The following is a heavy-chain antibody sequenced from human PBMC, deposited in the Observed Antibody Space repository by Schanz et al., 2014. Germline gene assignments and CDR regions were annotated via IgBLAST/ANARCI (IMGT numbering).Heavy chain of an antibody. V-gene: IGHV1-69*08. D-gene: IGHD3-22*01. J-gene: IGHJ5*02. CDR1: GGTFSRLT. CDR3: AREVGLYDRGWFDP. Sequence: QVQLVQSGADVKKPGSSVRVSFKASGGTFSRLTFSWVRQAPGQGLEWMGRIVPIAGITNYAQRFQGRVTITADKASDTAYMELSSLRSEDTAVYYCAREVGLYDRGWFDPWGQGTLVIVSS. CDR2: IVPIAGIT.